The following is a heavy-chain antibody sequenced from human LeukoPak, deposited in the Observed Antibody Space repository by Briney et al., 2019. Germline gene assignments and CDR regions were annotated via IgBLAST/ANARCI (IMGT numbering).Heavy chain of an antibody. Sequence: PGGSLRLSCAVSGFTLSTYGTHWVRQAPGKGLEWVAVISYDGSNKYYADSVKGRFTISRDNSKNTLYLQMNSLRVEDTAVYYCAKDISHCTSGSCYDRDWGQGTLVTVSS. D-gene: IGHD2-15*01. CDR3: AKDISHCTSGSCYDRD. V-gene: IGHV3-30*18. CDR2: ISYDGSNK. J-gene: IGHJ4*02. CDR1: GFTLSTYG.